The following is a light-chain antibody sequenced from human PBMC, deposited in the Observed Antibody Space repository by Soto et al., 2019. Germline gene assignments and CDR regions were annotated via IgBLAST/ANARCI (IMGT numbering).Light chain of an antibody. V-gene: IGLV3-16*01. Sequence: SYELTQPPSVSVSLGQMARITCSGEALPKKYAYWYQQKPGQFPVLVIYKDSERPSGIPERFPGSSSGTIVTLTISGVQAEDEADYYCLSADSSGTSLVFGGGTKLTVL. CDR2: KDS. CDR1: ALPKKY. J-gene: IGLJ2*01. CDR3: LSADSSGTSLV.